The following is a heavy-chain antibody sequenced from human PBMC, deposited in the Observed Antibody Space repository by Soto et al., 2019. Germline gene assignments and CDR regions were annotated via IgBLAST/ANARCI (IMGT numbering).Heavy chain of an antibody. CDR3: AAHVFFSGGSRPYYAFGF. D-gene: IGHD2-15*01. CDR1: GFIFGNYM. V-gene: IGHV3-23*01. J-gene: IGHJ3*01. Sequence: EVQLLESGGGLVQPGESLRLSCAVSGFIFGNYMMTWVRQAPGKGLEWVSTIRDSGDSTYYADSVKGRFTISRDNFKKTLYLQMDSLGGQDPAVYFCAAHVFFSGGSRPYYAFGFRGPRAIVTVSS. CDR2: IRDSGDST.